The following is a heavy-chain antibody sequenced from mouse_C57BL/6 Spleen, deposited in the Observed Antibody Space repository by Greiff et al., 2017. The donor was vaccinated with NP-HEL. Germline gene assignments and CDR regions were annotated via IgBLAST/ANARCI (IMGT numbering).Heavy chain of an antibody. CDR3: ATSITTVVARDFDY. V-gene: IGHV1-81*01. D-gene: IGHD1-1*01. J-gene: IGHJ2*01. Sequence: VQLQQSGAELARPGASVKLSCKASGYTFTSYGISWVKQRTGQGLEWIGEIYPRSGYTYYNEKFKGKATLTADTSSSTAYMELRSLTSEDSAVYFCATSITTVVARDFDYWGQGTTLTVSS. CDR1: GYTFTSYG. CDR2: IYPRSGYT.